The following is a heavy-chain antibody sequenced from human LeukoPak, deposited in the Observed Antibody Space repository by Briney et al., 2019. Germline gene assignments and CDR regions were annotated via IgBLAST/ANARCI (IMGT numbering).Heavy chain of an antibody. D-gene: IGHD3-9*01. Sequence: GGSLRLSCAASGFTFSSYAMHWVRQAPGKGLEWVAVISYDGSNKYYADSVKGRFTISRDNSKNTLYLQMNSLRAEDTAVYYCARDVGCFDWSGRQGYWGQGTLVTVSS. J-gene: IGHJ4*02. V-gene: IGHV3-30-3*01. CDR3: ARDVGCFDWSGRQGY. CDR1: GFTFSSYA. CDR2: ISYDGSNK.